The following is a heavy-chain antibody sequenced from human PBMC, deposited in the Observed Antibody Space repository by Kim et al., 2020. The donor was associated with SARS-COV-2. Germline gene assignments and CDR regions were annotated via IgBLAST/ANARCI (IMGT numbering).Heavy chain of an antibody. CDR3: AKVGGTVTAPWDY. V-gene: IGHV3-23*01. D-gene: IGHD2-21*02. CDR2: ISGSGYST. J-gene: IGHJ4*02. Sequence: GGSLRLSCAASGFTFNSYAMSWVRQAPGKGLEWVSAISGSGYSTYYADSVKGRLTISRDNSKNTLYLQMSSLNAEDTAIYYCAKVGGTVTAPWDYWRQGTLGTVSS. CDR1: GFTFNSYA.